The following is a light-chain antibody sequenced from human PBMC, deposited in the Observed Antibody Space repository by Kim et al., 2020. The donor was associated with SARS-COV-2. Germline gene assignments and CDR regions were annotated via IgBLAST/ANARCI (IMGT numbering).Light chain of an antibody. CDR2: SAC. CDR3: QQYGSIPYT. J-gene: IGKJ2*01. CDR1: QSVSSNY. Sequence: LSPGERAALACRASQSVSSNYLAWYQQRPGQAPRLLIYSACSRATGIPDRFSGSGSGTDFTLTISRLEPEDFAVYYCQQYGSIPYTFGQGTKLEIK. V-gene: IGKV3-20*01.